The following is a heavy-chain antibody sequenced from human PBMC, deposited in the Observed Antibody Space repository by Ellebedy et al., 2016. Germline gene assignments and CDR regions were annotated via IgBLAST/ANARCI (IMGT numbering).Heavy chain of an antibody. CDR1: GGSISSGGYF. Sequence: LRLSXTVSGGSISSGGYFWTWIRQYPAEGLEWIGYTSYSGTSNFNPSLKSRVTISLDTSKNQFSLKLSSVTAADTAMYYCAREGGDDGGTRSDYWGQGTLVAVSS. D-gene: IGHD1-1*01. CDR2: TSYSGTS. CDR3: AREGGDDGGTRSDY. V-gene: IGHV4-31*03. J-gene: IGHJ4*02.